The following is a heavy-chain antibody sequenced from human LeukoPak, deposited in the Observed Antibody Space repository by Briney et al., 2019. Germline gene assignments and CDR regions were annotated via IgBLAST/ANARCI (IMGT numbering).Heavy chain of an antibody. D-gene: IGHD3-10*01. J-gene: IGHJ4*02. CDR3: ARQLRIRGVTFDY. V-gene: IGHV5-51*01. Sequence: GASLEISCQGSGYIFTSYWIGGGRQLPGKGLEWMGIIYPGDSDTRYSPSFQGQVTISADKSISTAYLQWSSLKASDTAMYYCARQLRIRGVTFDYWGQGTLVTVSS. CDR1: GYIFTSYW. CDR2: IYPGDSDT.